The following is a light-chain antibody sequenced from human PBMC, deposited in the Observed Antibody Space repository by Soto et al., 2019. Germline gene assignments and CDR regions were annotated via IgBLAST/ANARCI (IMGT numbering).Light chain of an antibody. CDR2: GVF. Sequence: EIVLTQSPDTLSLSPGERATLSCRASQSVASNHLAWYQHKSGQAPRLLIHGVFTRANGIPDRFSGSGSGTDFTLTISRLEPEDFALYYCQQYGGSPQTFGQGTKVEIK. CDR3: QQYGGSPQT. V-gene: IGKV3-20*01. J-gene: IGKJ1*01. CDR1: QSVASNH.